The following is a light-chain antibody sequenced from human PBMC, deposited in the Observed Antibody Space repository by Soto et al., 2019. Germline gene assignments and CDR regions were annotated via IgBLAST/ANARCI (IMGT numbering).Light chain of an antibody. CDR3: QQLNSYPYT. V-gene: IGKV1-9*01. J-gene: IGKJ2*01. CDR1: QVISSF. Sequence: IQLTQSPSSLSASVGDRVTLTCRASQVISSFLVWYQQKQGKAPKLLIYAASTLQSGVPSRFSGSGSGTDFTLTISSLQPEDFATYYCQQLNSYPYTFGQGTKLEIK. CDR2: AAS.